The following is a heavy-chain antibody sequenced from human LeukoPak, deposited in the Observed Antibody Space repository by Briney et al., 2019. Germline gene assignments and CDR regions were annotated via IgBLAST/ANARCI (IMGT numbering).Heavy chain of an antibody. J-gene: IGHJ4*02. CDR2: IYYSGST. CDR1: GGSISSSRYY. CDR3: ARLLHHYDILTGYHYYFDY. V-gene: IGHV4-39*07. D-gene: IGHD3-9*01. Sequence: SETLSLTCTVSGGSISSSRYYWGWMRQSPGKGLEWIGSIYYSGSTYYNPSLKSRVTISVDTSKNQFSLKLSSVTAADTAVYYCARLLHHYDILTGYHYYFDYWGQGTLVTVSS.